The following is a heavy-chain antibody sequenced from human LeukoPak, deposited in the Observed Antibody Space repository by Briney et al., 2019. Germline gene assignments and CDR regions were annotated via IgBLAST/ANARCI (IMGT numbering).Heavy chain of an antibody. V-gene: IGHV1-18*01. CDR3: AREGAYCTNGVCYHAPLIPKYYCYGMDV. D-gene: IGHD2-8*01. J-gene: IGHJ6*02. Sequence: ASVKVSCKASGYTFTSYGISWVRQAPGQGLEWMGWISAYNGNTNYAQKLQGRVTMTTDTSTSTAYMELRSLRSDDTAVYYCAREGAYCTNGVCYHAPLIPKYYCYGMDVWGQGTTVTVSS. CDR1: GYTFTSYG. CDR2: ISAYNGNT.